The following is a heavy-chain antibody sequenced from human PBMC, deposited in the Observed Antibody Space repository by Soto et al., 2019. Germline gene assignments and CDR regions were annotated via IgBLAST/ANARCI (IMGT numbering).Heavy chain of an antibody. CDR1: GFSLSSIGVA. CDR3: AHSASVPCCYYFDS. J-gene: IGHJ4*02. CDR2: LYWNDDR. D-gene: IGHD1-26*01. Sequence: SGPTLVNPTQTLTLTCTFSGFSLSSIGVAVGWIRQPPGKALEWLALLYWNDDRRYSPSLKSRLTITKDTSKNQVVLTMTNMDPADTATYYCAHSASVPCCYYFDSWGQGTLVTV. V-gene: IGHV2-5*01.